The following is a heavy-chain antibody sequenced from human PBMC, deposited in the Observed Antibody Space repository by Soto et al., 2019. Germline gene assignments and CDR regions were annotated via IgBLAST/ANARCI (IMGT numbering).Heavy chain of an antibody. CDR1: GYTFTGYY. CDR2: INPNSGGT. D-gene: IGHD3-3*01. V-gene: IGHV1-2*04. J-gene: IGHJ4*02. CDR3: ARSDGLTIFGVVIDSLFDY. Sequence: ASVKVSCKASGYTFTGYYMHWVRQAPGQGLEWMGWINPNSGGTNYAQKFQGWVTMTRDTSISTAYMELSRLRSDDTAVYYCARSDGLTIFGVVIDSLFDYWGQGTLVTVSS.